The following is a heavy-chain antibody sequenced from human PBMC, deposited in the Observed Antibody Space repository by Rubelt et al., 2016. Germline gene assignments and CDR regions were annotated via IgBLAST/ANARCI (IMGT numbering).Heavy chain of an antibody. Sequence: QVQLQQWGAGLLKPSETLSLTCAVYGGSFSGYYWSWIRQPPGKGLEWIGEINHSGSTNYNPSLKSRVTISVDTSKNQFSLKRSAVAAAETAVYYCARDDGDGYNGGHWGQGTLVTVSS. CDR1: GGSFSGYY. CDR2: INHSGST. CDR3: ARDDGDGYNGGH. J-gene: IGHJ4*02. D-gene: IGHD5-24*01. V-gene: IGHV4-34*01.